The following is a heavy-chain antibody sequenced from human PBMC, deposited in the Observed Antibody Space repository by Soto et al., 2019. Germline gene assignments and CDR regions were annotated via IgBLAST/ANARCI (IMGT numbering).Heavy chain of an antibody. CDR3: ARGTQLWYSRHFDV. V-gene: IGHV4-59*01. D-gene: IGHD2-15*01. CDR1: GDSIGTYY. CDR2: IYWSGPT. Sequence: QVQLQESGPGLVKPSETLSLTCSVSGDSIGTYYWNWIRQPPGKSLEWVGDIYWSGPTSYSPSLKSRVTMSVDTSKNQFSLKLRSVTAADTAVYYCARGTQLWYSRHFDVWGRGILVTVSS. J-gene: IGHJ2*01.